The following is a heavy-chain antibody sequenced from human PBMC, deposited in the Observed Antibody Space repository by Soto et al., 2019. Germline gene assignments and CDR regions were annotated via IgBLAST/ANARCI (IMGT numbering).Heavy chain of an antibody. D-gene: IGHD3-16*02. V-gene: IGHV1-69*13. J-gene: IGHJ6*02. Sequence: SVKVSCKASGGTFSSYAISWVRQAPGQGLEWMGGIIPIFGTANYAQKFQGRVTITADESTSTAYMELSSLRSEDTAVYYCARFAQSADYDYVWGSYRSPNYYGMDVWGQGTTVTVSS. CDR2: IIPIFGTA. CDR1: GGTFSSYA. CDR3: ARFAQSADYDYVWGSYRSPNYYGMDV.